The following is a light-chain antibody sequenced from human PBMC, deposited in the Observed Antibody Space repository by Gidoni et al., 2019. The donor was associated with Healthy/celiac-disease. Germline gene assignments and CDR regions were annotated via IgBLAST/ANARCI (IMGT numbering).Light chain of an antibody. CDR2: DAS. V-gene: IGKV3-11*01. CDR1: QSVSSY. Sequence: EIVLPQSPATLSLSPGERATLSCRASQSVSSYLAWYQQKPGQAPRLLIYDASNRATGIPARFSGSGSGTDFTLTISSLEPEDFAVYSCQQRSNWPPVFTFGQGTRLEIK. CDR3: QQRSNWPPVFT. J-gene: IGKJ5*01.